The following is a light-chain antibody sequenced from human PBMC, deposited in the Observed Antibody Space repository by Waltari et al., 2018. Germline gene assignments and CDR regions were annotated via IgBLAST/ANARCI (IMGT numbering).Light chain of an antibody. CDR1: SSDVGGYNC. CDR3: NSYAGSNSVL. CDR2: DVS. J-gene: IGLJ2*01. Sequence: QSALTQPPSASGSPGQSVTISCTGTSSDVGGYNCVSWYQQHPGKAPKLMIYDVSKGPSGVPDRFSGSKSGNTAYRTVSGLQAEDEADYYCNSYAGSNSVLFGAGTKLTVL. V-gene: IGLV2-8*01.